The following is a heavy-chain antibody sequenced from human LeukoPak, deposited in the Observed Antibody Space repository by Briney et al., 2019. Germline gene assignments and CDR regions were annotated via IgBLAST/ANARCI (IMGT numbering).Heavy chain of an antibody. V-gene: IGHV4-61*02. Sequence: SETLSLTCTVSGGSISSGSYYWSWIRQPAGKGLEWIGRIYTSGSTNYNPSLKSRVTMSVDTSKNQFSLKLSSVTAADTAVYYCARASGIAVAGPRSYWYFDLWGRGTLVTVSS. J-gene: IGHJ2*01. CDR3: ARASGIAVAGPRSYWYFDL. CDR1: GGSISSGSYY. CDR2: IYTSGST. D-gene: IGHD6-19*01.